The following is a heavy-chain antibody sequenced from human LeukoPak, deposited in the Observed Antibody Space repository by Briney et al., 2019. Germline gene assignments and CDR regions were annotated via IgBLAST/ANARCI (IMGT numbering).Heavy chain of an antibody. CDR3: ARVWLMTTLTALDF. CDR1: GDSISSSRSYY. D-gene: IGHD4-11*01. CDR2: IYFSGMT. V-gene: IGHV4-39*06. J-gene: IGHJ4*02. Sequence: SETLSLTCTVPGDSISSSRSYYWGWIRQPPGKGLEWIGNIYFSGMTYYKPSLTSRVTISVDTSENQFTLKLSSVTAADTAVYYCARVWLMTTLTALDFWGQGTLVTVSS.